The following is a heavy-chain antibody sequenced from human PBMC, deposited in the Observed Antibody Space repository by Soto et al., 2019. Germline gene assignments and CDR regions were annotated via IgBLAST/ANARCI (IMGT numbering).Heavy chain of an antibody. J-gene: IGHJ4*02. V-gene: IGHV1-18*01. CDR3: ARENAAVADTVGPFGY. CDR1: GYTFTSYV. D-gene: IGHD6-19*01. Sequence: ASGKVSCKASGYTFTSYVISWARQSPGQGLEWMGWISAYNGNTNYAQKLQGRVTMTTDTSTSTAYMELRSLRSDDTAVYYCARENAAVADTVGPFGYWGQGTLVTVSS. CDR2: ISAYNGNT.